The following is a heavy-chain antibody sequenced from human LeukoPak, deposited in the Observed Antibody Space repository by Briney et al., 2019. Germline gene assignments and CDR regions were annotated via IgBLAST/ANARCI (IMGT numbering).Heavy chain of an antibody. Sequence: ASVKVSCKASGYTFTGYYMRWVRQAPGQGLEWMGWINPNSGGTNYAQKFQGRVTMTRDTSISTAYMELSRLRSDDTAVYYCARSHYDILTGYYFDYWGQGTLVTVSS. J-gene: IGHJ4*02. D-gene: IGHD3-9*01. V-gene: IGHV1-2*02. CDR2: INPNSGGT. CDR1: GYTFTGYY. CDR3: ARSHYDILTGYYFDY.